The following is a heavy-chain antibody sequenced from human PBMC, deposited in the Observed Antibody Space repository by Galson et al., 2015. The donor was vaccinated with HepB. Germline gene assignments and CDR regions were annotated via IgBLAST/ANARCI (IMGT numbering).Heavy chain of an antibody. J-gene: IGHJ4*02. Sequence: SLRLSCAVSGFIFNNAWMNWVRQTPGKGLEWVGRIKSKADGGTTDYAAPVKGRFSISRDDSKNMLYLQMNSLKAEDSAIYYCTTRVFLAVPAPLDYWGQGTLVTVSS. D-gene: IGHD2-2*01. CDR2: IKSKADGGTT. CDR1: GFIFNNAW. CDR3: TTRVFLAVPAPLDY. V-gene: IGHV3-15*07.